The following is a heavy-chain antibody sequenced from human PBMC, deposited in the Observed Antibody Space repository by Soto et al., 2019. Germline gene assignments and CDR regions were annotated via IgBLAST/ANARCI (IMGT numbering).Heavy chain of an antibody. D-gene: IGHD3-22*01. CDR1: GGSISTTHW. J-gene: IGHJ5*02. V-gene: IGHV4-4*02. CDR2: VYHSGST. CDR3: ARKSYYDPYHFAP. Sequence: QVQLQESGPGLGKPSGTLSLTCAVSGGSISTTHWWTWVRQPPGNGLEWSGEVYHSGSTNYNPSLKSRVTLSVDNSKNQVSLKLSSVTAADTAVYYCARKSYYDPYHFAPWGQGTLVTVS.